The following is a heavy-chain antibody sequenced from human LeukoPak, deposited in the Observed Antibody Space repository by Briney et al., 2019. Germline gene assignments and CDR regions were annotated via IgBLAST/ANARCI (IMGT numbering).Heavy chain of an antibody. CDR1: GFTFSSYA. D-gene: IGHD3-22*01. CDR2: ISGSGGSK. CDR3: AEYLVSSGYYLLQY. V-gene: IGHV3-23*01. J-gene: IGHJ4*02. Sequence: GGSLRLSCAASGFTFSSYAMSWVRQAPGKGLEWVSSISGSGGSKYYADSVKGRFTISRDNSKNTLYLQMNSLRAEDTAVYYCAEYLVSSGYYLLQYWGQRTLVSVSS.